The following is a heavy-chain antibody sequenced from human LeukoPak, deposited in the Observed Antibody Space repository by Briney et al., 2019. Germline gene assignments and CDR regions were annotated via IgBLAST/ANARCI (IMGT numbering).Heavy chain of an antibody. D-gene: IGHD3-22*01. CDR2: ISAYNGNT. J-gene: IGHJ5*02. CDR1: GYTFTSYG. V-gene: IGHV1-18*01. Sequence: ASVKVSCKASGYTFTSYGISWVRQAPGQGLEWTGWISAYNGNTNYAQKLQGRVTMTTDTSTSTAYMELRSLRSDDTAVYYCARDYYYDSTLLFDPWGQGTLVTVSS. CDR3: ARDYYYDSTLLFDP.